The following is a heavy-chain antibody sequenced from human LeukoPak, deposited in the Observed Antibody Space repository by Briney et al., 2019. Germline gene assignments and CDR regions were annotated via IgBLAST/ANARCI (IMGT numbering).Heavy chain of an antibody. J-gene: IGHJ6*03. CDR3: ASQIDSGYDYLSRVNYMDV. CDR1: GFTFSSYS. CDR2: ISSSSSYI. V-gene: IGHV3-21*01. Sequence: GGSLRLSCAASGFTFSSYSMNWVRQAPGKGLEWVSSISSSSSYIYYADSVKGRFTISRDNAKNSLYLQMNSLRAEDTVVYYCASQIDSGYDYLSRVNYMDVWGKGTTVTISS. D-gene: IGHD5-12*01.